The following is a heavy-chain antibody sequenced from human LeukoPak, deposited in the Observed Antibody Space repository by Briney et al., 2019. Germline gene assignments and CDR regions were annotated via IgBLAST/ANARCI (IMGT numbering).Heavy chain of an antibody. Sequence: GRSLRLSCAASGFTFSSYAMHWVRQAPGKGLEWVAVISYDGSNKYYADSVKGRFTISRDNSKNTLYLQMNSLRAEDTAVYYCAREGCSTTSCEFDYWGQGTLVTVSS. CDR2: ISYDGSNK. D-gene: IGHD2-2*01. V-gene: IGHV3-30*04. CDR1: GFTFSSYA. J-gene: IGHJ4*02. CDR3: AREGCSTTSCEFDY.